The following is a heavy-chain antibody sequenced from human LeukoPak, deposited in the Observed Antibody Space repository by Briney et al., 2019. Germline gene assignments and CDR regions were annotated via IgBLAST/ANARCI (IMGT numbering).Heavy chain of an antibody. CDR1: GYTFTSYG. Sequence: ASVKVSRKASGYTFTSYGISWVRQAPGQGLEWMGWISAYNGNTNYAQKLQGRVTMTTDTSTSTAYMELSSLRSEDTAVYYCASLRDYYGSGSYFGYWGQGTLVTVSS. CDR2: ISAYNGNT. J-gene: IGHJ4*02. CDR3: ASLRDYYGSGSYFGY. V-gene: IGHV1-18*01. D-gene: IGHD3-10*01.